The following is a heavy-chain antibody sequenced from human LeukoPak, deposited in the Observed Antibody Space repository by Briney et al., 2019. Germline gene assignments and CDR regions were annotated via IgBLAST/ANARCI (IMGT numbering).Heavy chain of an antibody. D-gene: IGHD1-26*01. CDR1: GYSFTSYW. CDR3: TRRGPELLSAFDI. CDR2: IYPGGSDT. J-gene: IGHJ3*02. Sequence: GESLKISCKGSGYSFTSYWIGWVRQMPGKGLEWMGIIYPGGSDTRYSPSFQGQVTISADKSISTAYLQWSSLKASDTAMYYCTRRGPELLSAFDIWGQGTMVTVSS. V-gene: IGHV5-51*01.